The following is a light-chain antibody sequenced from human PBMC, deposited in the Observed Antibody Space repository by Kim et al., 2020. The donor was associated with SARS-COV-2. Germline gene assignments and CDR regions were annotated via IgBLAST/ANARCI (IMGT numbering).Light chain of an antibody. V-gene: IGLV3-1*01. J-gene: IGLJ2*01. CDR3: QAWDSSTESVV. CDR1: NLGNKY. Sequence: PGPTATITCSGDNLGNKYACWYQQKPGLSPVLVIYRDDRRPPGIPERFSGSNSGNTATLTISGTQAMDEADYYCQAWDSSTESVVFGGGTQLTVL. CDR2: RDD.